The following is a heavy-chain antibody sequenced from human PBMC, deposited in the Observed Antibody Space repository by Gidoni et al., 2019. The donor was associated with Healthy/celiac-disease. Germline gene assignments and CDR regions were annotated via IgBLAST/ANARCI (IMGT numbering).Heavy chain of an antibody. Sequence: VQLVQSGAEVKPPGSSVTVSCKASGSTFSSYALSWVRQAPGQGLEWMGGIIPIFGTANYAQKFQGRVTITADKSTSTAYMELSSLSSEDTAVYYCARAAYCSSTSCSTYNWFDPWGQGTLVTVSS. D-gene: IGHD2-2*01. CDR3: ARAAYCSSTSCSTYNWFDP. J-gene: IGHJ5*02. CDR2: IIPIFGTA. V-gene: IGHV1-69*06. CDR1: GSTFSSYA.